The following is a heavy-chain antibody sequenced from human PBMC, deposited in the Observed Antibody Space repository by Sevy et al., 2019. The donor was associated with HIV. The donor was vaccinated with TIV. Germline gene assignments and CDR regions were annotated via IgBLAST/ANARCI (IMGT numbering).Heavy chain of an antibody. D-gene: IGHD2-8*01. CDR1: GLTFSKYS. J-gene: IGHJ4*02. Sequence: GGSLRLSCAASGLTFSKYSMSWVRQPPGKGREWVSTLSFGCGEINYADSVKGRFTISRDNSKSSVYLQMNNLRPEDTAVYYCAREGCTKPHDYWGQGTLVTVSS. CDR3: AREGCTKPHDY. CDR2: LSFGCGEI. V-gene: IGHV3-23*01.